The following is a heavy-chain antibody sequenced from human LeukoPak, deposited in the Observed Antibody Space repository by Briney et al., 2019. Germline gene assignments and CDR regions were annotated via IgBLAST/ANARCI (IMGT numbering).Heavy chain of an antibody. D-gene: IGHD6-19*01. CDR2: ISWNSGSI. CDR1: GFTFDDYA. J-gene: IGHJ4*02. CDR3: AKVAIYSSGRVLEYGYFDY. V-gene: IGHV3-9*01. Sequence: GGSLRLSCAASGFTFDDYAMHWVRQAPGKGLEWVSGISWNSGSIGYADSVKGRFTISRDNAKNSLYLQMNSLRAEDTALYYCAKVAIYSSGRVLEYGYFDYWGQGTLVTVSS.